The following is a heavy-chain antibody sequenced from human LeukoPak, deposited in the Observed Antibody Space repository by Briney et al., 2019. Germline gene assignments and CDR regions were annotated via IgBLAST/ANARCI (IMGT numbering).Heavy chain of an antibody. CDR3: ARDIGAEPANWNDQFYYYYYYMDV. D-gene: IGHD1-20*01. J-gene: IGHJ6*03. Sequence: GASVKVSCKASGYTFTSYYMHWVRQAPGQGLEWMGIINPSGGSTSYAQKFQGRVTMTRDMSTSTVYMELSSLRSEDTAVYYCARDIGAEPANWNDQFYYYYYYMDVWGKGTTVTVSS. CDR2: INPSGGST. V-gene: IGHV1-46*01. CDR1: GYTFTSYY.